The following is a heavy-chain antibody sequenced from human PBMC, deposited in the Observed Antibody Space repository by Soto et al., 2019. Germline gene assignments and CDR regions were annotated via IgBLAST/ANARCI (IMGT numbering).Heavy chain of an antibody. J-gene: IGHJ4*02. D-gene: IGHD5-18*01. Sequence: SETLSLTCTVSGCSISSSSYYWGWIRQPPGKGLEWIGSIYYSGSTYYNPSLKSRVTISVDTSKNQFSLKLSSVTAADTAVYYCARRRRIQLSSNFDYWGQGTLVTVSS. CDR2: IYYSGST. V-gene: IGHV4-39*01. CDR3: ARRRRIQLSSNFDY. CDR1: GCSISSSSYY.